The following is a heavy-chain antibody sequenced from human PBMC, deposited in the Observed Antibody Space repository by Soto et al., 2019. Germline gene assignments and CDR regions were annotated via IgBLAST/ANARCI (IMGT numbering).Heavy chain of an antibody. J-gene: IGHJ4*02. CDR1: GGSINSGAYS. V-gene: IGHV4-30-2*01. CDR2: IYHSGST. D-gene: IGHD4-17*01. Sequence: QLQLQESGSGLVKPSQTLSLTCAVSGGSINSGAYSWSWIRQPPGKGLEWIGYIYHSGSTYYNPSLKSRVTIPVDRSKNQFSLNLSSVTAADTAMYYCARGALRWSTSWDFDYWGQGTLVTVSS. CDR3: ARGALRWSTSWDFDY.